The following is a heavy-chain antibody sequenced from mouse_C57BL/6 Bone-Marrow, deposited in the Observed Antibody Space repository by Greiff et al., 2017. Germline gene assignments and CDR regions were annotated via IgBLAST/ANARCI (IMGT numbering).Heavy chain of an antibody. V-gene: IGHV14-2*01. CDR1: GFNIKDYY. J-gene: IGHJ4*01. D-gene: IGHD2-3*01. CDR3: ASPLYDGYYSYAMDY. CDR2: IDPEDGET. Sequence: VQLKQSGAELVKPGASVKCSSPPSGFNIKDYYMPWLKRRTEQGLGWIGRIDPEDGETKYAPKFQGKATITADTSSNTAYLQLSSLTSEDTAVYYCASPLYDGYYSYAMDYWGQGTSVTVSS.